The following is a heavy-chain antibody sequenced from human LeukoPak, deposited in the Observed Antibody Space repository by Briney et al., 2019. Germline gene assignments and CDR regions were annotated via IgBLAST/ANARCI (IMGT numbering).Heavy chain of an antibody. CDR2: IYYSGST. D-gene: IGHD1-26*01. J-gene: IGHJ4*02. CDR1: GGSIGSYY. Sequence: SETLSLTCTVSGGSIGSYYWSWIRQPPGKGLEWIGYIYYSGSTNYNPSLKSRVTISVDTSKNQFSLKLSSVTAADTAVYYCARSVGATAKIDYWGQGTLVTVSS. CDR3: ARSVGATAKIDY. V-gene: IGHV4-59*01.